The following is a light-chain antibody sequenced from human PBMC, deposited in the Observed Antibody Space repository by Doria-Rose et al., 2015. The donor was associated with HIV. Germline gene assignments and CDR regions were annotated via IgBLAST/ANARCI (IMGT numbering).Light chain of an antibody. CDR2: AAS. Sequence: TQSPSSLSASIGDRVTITCRASQTVSTYLTWFQQVPGKAPKLLIYAASRLQSGVPSRFSGSGSGTDFTLTISGLQPGDFATYYCQQTYSSPPWTCGQGTK. V-gene: IGKV1-39*01. CDR1: QTVSTY. CDR3: QQTYSSPPWT. J-gene: IGKJ1*01.